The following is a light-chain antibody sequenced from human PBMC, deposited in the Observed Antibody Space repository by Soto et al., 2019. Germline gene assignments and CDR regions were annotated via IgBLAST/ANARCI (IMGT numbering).Light chain of an antibody. CDR3: QQYNNWPS. CDR2: DIS. CDR1: QTVSRN. V-gene: IGKV3-15*01. Sequence: EVVMTQSPATLSVSPGERATLSCRASQTVSRNLAWYKQRPGQAPRLLIYDISNRATGVPARCSGSGSETDFTLTIRSLHSEDVAVYFCQQYNNWPSLGQGTRLEIK. J-gene: IGKJ5*01.